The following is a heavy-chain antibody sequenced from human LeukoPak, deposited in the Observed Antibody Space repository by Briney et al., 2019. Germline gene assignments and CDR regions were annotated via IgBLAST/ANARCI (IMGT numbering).Heavy chain of an antibody. CDR1: GYTFTGYY. CDR3: ASATIVGATSGYYYGMDV. V-gene: IGHV1-2*04. J-gene: IGHJ6*02. Sequence: ASVKVSCKASGYTFTGYYMHWVRQAPGQGLEWMGWINPNSGGTNYAQKFQGWVTMTRDTSISTAYMELSRLRSDDTAVYYCASATIVGATSGYYYGMDVWGQGTTVTVSS. CDR2: INPNSGGT. D-gene: IGHD1-26*01.